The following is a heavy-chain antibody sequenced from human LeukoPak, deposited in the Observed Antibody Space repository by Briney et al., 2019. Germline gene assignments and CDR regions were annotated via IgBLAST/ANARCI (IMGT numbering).Heavy chain of an antibody. CDR1: GLSFSSYA. D-gene: IGHD6-19*01. Sequence: PGGSLRLSCAASGLSFSSYAMSWVRQAPGKGLEWVSTISGTDGWTYYADSVKGRFTISRDNSQNTLYLQMNSLRAEDTAIYYXXXXSFTSVADLDHWGQGTLVTVSS. CDR3: XXXSFTSVADLDH. CDR2: ISGTDGWT. J-gene: IGHJ4*02. V-gene: IGHV3-23*01.